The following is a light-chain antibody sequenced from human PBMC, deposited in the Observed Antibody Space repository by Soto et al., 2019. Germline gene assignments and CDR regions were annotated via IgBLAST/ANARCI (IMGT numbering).Light chain of an antibody. J-gene: IGLJ1*01. CDR2: EVS. CDR3: SSFRSGTTL. CDR1: SSDIGGYNF. Sequence: QSVLTQPASVSGSPGQSITISCTETSSDIGGYNFVSWYHQHPGKAPKLMIYEVSNRPSGVSDRFSGSKSGNTASLTISGLQAEDEADYYCSSFRSGTTLFGTGTKVTVL. V-gene: IGLV2-14*01.